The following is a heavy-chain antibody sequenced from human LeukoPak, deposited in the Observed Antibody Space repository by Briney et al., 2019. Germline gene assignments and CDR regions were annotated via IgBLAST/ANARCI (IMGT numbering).Heavy chain of an antibody. CDR2: ISSSSSYI. V-gene: IGHV3-21*01. CDR3: ARDHPLAGGRVYYFDY. CDR1: GFTFSSYS. D-gene: IGHD6-13*01. Sequence: GGSLRLSCAASGFTFSSYSMNWVRQAPGKGLEWVSSISSSSSYIYYADSVKGRFTISRDNAKNSLYLQMNSLRAEDTAVYYCARDHPLAGGRVYYFDYWGQGTLVTVSS. J-gene: IGHJ4*02.